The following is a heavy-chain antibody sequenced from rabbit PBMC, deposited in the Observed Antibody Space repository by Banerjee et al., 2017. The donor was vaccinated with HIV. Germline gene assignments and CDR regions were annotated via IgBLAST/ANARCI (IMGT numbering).Heavy chain of an antibody. CDR1: GFDFNSYY. CDR2: IHAGKGST. V-gene: IGHV1S40*01. D-gene: IGHD6-1*01. Sequence: QSLQESGGGLFQPGGSLALTCKASGFDFNSYYISWVRQAPGKGLEWIGIIHAGKGSTEYASWVNGRFTISKTSSTTVTLQMTSLTAADTATYFCARGNNYGDGGVPAFDAFDPWGPGTLVTVS. J-gene: IGHJ2*01. CDR3: ARGNNYGDGGVPAFDAFDP.